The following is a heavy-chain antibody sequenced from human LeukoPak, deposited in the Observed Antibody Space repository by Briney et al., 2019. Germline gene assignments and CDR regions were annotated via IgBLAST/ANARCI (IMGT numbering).Heavy chain of an antibody. V-gene: IGHV4-39*01. J-gene: IGHJ4*02. D-gene: IGHD2-15*01. Sequence: SETPSLTCTVSGGPISSTSNYWGWIRQPPGRGLEWIGSTYYSGATYYNPPLQSRATMSVDTSKNQFSLKLTPVTAADTAVCYCARSGYCSGGRCYERRRFEYWGQGILVSVSS. CDR3: ARSGYCSGGRCYERRRFEY. CDR2: TYYSGAT. CDR1: GGPISSTSNY.